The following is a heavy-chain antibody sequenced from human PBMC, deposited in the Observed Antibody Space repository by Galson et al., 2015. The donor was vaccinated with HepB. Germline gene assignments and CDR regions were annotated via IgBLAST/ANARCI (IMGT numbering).Heavy chain of an antibody. V-gene: IGHV3-23*01. Sequence: SLRLSCAASGFTFSTYAMNWVRQAPGKGLEWVSTISGSGGGTYYADSVRGRFTISRDNSKNTLCLQVNSLRAEDTAVYYCAKAVYGAYGVGYGMHVWGQGTTVTVSS. CDR3: AKAVYGAYGVGYGMHV. CDR2: ISGSGGGT. D-gene: IGHD4-17*01. J-gene: IGHJ6*02. CDR1: GFTFSTYA.